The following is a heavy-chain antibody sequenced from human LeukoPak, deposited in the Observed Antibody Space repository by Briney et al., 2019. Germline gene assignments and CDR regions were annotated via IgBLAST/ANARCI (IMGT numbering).Heavy chain of an antibody. V-gene: IGHV5-51*01. CDR1: GYSFTSYW. Sequence: GESLKISCKGSGYSFTSYWIGWVRQMPGKGLEWMGIIYPGDSDTIYSPSFQGQVTISADKSINTAYLQWSSLKASDTAIYYCARRSGPGSGSYYLFDYWGQGTLVTVSS. CDR3: ARRSGPGSGSYYLFDY. CDR2: IYPGDSDT. D-gene: IGHD3-10*01. J-gene: IGHJ4*02.